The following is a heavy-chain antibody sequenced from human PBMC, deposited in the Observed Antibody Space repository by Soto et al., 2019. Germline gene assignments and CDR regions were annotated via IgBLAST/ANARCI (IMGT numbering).Heavy chain of an antibody. CDR3: TTAERGGSYYSDY. CDR2: IKSKTDGGTV. J-gene: IGHJ4*02. Sequence: EVQLVESGGGLVRPGESLRLSCAASGFTFTSAWINLVRQAPGKGLEWAGRIKSKTDGGTVDYGAPVKGRFTISRDDSKNTAYLQMNSLRNEDTAVYYCTTAERGGSYYSDYWGQGTLVTVSS. D-gene: IGHD1-26*01. V-gene: IGHV3-15*07. CDR1: GFTFTSAW.